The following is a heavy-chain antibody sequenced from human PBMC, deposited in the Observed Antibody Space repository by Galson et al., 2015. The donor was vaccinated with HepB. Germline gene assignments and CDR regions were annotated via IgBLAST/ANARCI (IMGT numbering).Heavy chain of an antibody. CDR2: ISSNGGST. CDR1: GFTFSSYA. J-gene: IGHJ4*02. V-gene: IGHV3-64*02. CDR3: ARGSRDGIAVAGMVSFDY. Sequence: SLRLSCAASGFTFSSYAMHWARQAPGKGLEYVSAISSNGGSTYYADSVKGRFTISRDNSKNTLYLQMGSLRAEDMAVYYCARGSRDGIAVAGMVSFDYWGQGTLVTVPS. D-gene: IGHD6-19*01.